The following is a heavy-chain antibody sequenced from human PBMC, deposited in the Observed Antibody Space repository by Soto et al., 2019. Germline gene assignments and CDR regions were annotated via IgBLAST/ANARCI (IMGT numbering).Heavy chain of an antibody. V-gene: IGHV1-69*13. J-gene: IGHJ1*01. CDR2: IVPIYRTA. CDR3: VRNSGANLRTI. Sequence: SVKVSSKASGGTFSSYRINWVRQAPGQGLEWVGGIVPIYRTADYAQKFQGRVTITADESARTSYMELRSLKSQDTAVDYCVRNSGANLRTIWGQGSLVIVSS. D-gene: IGHD2-21*01. CDR1: GGTFSSYR.